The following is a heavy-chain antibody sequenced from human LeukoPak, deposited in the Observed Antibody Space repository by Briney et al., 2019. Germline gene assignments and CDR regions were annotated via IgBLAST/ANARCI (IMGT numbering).Heavy chain of an antibody. Sequence: GGSLRLSCAASGFTFSSYEMNWVRQAPGKGLEWVSYISSSGSTIYYADSVKGRFTISRDDAKNSLYLQMNCLRAEDTAVYYCARSPEYYDSFDYWGQGTLVTVSS. J-gene: IGHJ4*02. V-gene: IGHV3-48*03. CDR3: ARSPEYYDSFDY. CDR2: ISSSGSTI. CDR1: GFTFSSYE. D-gene: IGHD3-22*01.